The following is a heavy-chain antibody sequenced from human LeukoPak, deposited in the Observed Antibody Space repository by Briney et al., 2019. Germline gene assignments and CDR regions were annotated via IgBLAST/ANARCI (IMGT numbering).Heavy chain of an antibody. J-gene: IGHJ5*02. V-gene: IGHV4-59*11. CDR3: ARGAYCSATSCYIRTDWFDP. CDR2: IYYSGST. D-gene: IGHD2-2*02. Sequence: PSETLSLTCTVSGGSISSHYWSWMRQPPGKGLEWIGYIYYSGSTNYNPSLKSRVTISVDTSKNQFSLKLSSVTAADTGVYYCARGAYCSATSCYIRTDWFDPWGQGTLVTVSS. CDR1: GGSISSHY.